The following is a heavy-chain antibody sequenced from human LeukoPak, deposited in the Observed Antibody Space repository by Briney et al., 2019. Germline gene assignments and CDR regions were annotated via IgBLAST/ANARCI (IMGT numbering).Heavy chain of an antibody. CDR1: GLTFSSHW. V-gene: IGHV3-74*01. CDR3: ARGPGSSGGAYVGDY. D-gene: IGHD3-22*01. J-gene: IGHJ4*01. Sequence: GGSLRLSCAASGLTFSSHWMHWVRQVPGKGLVWVSRIDGGGSTTNYADPVKGRFSISRDNAKSTLYLQMNSLRAEDTAVYYCARGPGSSGGAYVGDYWGHGTLVTVSS. CDR2: IDGGGSTT.